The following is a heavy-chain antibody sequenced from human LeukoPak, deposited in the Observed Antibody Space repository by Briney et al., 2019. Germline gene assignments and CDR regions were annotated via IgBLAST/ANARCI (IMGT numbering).Heavy chain of an antibody. CDR3: ARDIEYSSSWYGLESDYYYMDV. D-gene: IGHD6-13*01. CDR2: ISSSSSYI. V-gene: IGHV3-21*01. J-gene: IGHJ6*03. Sequence: GGSLRLSCAASGFTFSSYSMNWVRQAPGKGLEWVSSISSSSSYIYYADSVKGRFTISRDNAKNSLYLQMNSLRAEDTAVYYCARDIEYSSSWYGLESDYYYMDVWGKGTTVTISS. CDR1: GFTFSSYS.